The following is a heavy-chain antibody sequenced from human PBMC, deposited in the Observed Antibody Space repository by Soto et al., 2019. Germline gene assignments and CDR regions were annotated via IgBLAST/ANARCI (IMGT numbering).Heavy chain of an antibody. CDR1: GDTFNDYY. CDR3: AGESGGATATLDYYYFYMDV. D-gene: IGHD5-12*01. J-gene: IGHJ6*03. Sequence: QVQLVQSGAEVKKPGASVTVSCRSSGDTFNDYYIHWVRQAPGQGLEWMGWINPNGGVTKYAQKFQGWVSMTRDTSIRTVYMQRSRLRSDDTAVYYCAGESGGATATLDYYYFYMDVWGTGTTVTVSS. V-gene: IGHV1-2*04. CDR2: INPNGGVT.